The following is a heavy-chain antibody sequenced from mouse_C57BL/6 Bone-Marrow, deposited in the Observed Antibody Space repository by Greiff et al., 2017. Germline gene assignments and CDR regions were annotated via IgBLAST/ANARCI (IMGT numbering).Heavy chain of an antibody. Sequence: EVQVVESEGGLVQPGSSMKLSCTASGFTFSDYYMAWVRQVPEKGLEWVANINYDGSSTYYLDSLKSRFIISRDNAKNILYLQMSSLKSEDTATYYCARVYYDYFLVAYWGQGTLVTVSA. CDR1: GFTFSDYY. V-gene: IGHV5-16*01. CDR3: ARVYYDYFLVAY. D-gene: IGHD2-4*01. J-gene: IGHJ3*01. CDR2: INYDGSST.